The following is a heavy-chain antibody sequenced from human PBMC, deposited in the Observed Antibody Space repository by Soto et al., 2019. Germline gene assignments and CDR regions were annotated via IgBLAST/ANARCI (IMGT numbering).Heavy chain of an antibody. J-gene: IGHJ3*02. CDR1: GYSFSSFW. Sequence: PGESLKISCKGSGYSFSSFWINWVRQMPGKGLEWMGRIHPRDSDTDYSPSFQGNVTISVDNSINTAYLQWSSLKASDTDMYYCARLSALDIWGQGTMVTVSS. CDR3: ARLSALDI. CDR2: IHPRDSDT. V-gene: IGHV5-10-1*01.